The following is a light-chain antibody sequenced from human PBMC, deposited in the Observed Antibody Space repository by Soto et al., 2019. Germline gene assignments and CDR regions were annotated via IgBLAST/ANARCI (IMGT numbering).Light chain of an antibody. Sequence: DIQMTQSPYSLSASVGDRVTITCRASQSISSYLNWYQQKPGIAPKVLIYAASSLQSGVPSRFSASRSGTVFSLTISSLQPEDFATYYCQQSYSTPYTFGQGTKLEIK. CDR2: AAS. CDR3: QQSYSTPYT. J-gene: IGKJ2*01. CDR1: QSISSY. V-gene: IGKV1-39*01.